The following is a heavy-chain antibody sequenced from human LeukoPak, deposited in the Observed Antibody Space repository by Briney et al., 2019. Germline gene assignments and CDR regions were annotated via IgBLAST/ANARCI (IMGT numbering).Heavy chain of an antibody. CDR3: ARAPEYGLYYFDY. CDR2: VFHSGIT. CDR1: GYSISSGYY. J-gene: IGHJ4*02. D-gene: IGHD1-14*01. V-gene: IGHV4-38-2*02. Sequence: PSETLSLTCSVSGYSISSGYYWGWIRQPPGKGLEWIGSVFHSGITYYKPSLKSRVTILVDTSKNQFSLKLTSVTAADTAVYYCARAPEYGLYYFDYWGQGTLVTVSS.